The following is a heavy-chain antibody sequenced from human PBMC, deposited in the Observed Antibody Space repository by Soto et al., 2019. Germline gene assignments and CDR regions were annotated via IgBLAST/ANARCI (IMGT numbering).Heavy chain of an antibody. CDR1: GFIFRNFA. Sequence: LRLSCAASGFIFRNFAMSWVRQAPGKGLEWVSTLSGSGTTTYYPESLRGRFTISRDNSKNILYLQMNSLSGEDTAVYYCAKDLLESPRPRTFHIWCPGTIVSVSS. J-gene: IGHJ3*02. CDR2: LSGSGTTT. D-gene: IGHD1-1*01. V-gene: IGHV3-23*01. CDR3: AKDLLESPRPRTFHI.